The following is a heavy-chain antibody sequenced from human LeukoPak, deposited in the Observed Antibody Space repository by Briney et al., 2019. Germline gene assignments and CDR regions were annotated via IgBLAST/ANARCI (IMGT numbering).Heavy chain of an antibody. V-gene: IGHV4-59*01. CDR2: IYSSGCT. D-gene: IGHD3-22*01. Sequence: SETLSLTCTVSGGSISSYYWSWIRQPPGKGLEWIGYIYSSGCTNYNPSLKSRVTISVDTSKNQFSLKLSSVTAADTAVYYCARASNVYYDSSGYYYGNWFDPWGQGTLVTVSS. CDR1: GGSISSYY. CDR3: ARASNVYYDSSGYYYGNWFDP. J-gene: IGHJ5*02.